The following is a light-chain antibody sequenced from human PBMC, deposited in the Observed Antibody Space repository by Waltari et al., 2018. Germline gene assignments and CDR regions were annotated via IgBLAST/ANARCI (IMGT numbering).Light chain of an antibody. Sequence: QSALTQPASVSGSPGQSITISSTGTSSDVGADDYVSWYQQHPGKAPKLIIYDVTNRPSGVSIRFSGSKSGNTASLTISGLQSEDEADYYCNSHTSVSTLVFGTGTTVTVI. J-gene: IGLJ1*01. V-gene: IGLV2-14*03. CDR1: SSDVGADDY. CDR3: NSHTSVSTLV. CDR2: DVT.